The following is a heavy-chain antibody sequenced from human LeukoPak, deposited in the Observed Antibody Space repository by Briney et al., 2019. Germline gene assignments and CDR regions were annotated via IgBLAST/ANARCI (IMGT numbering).Heavy chain of an antibody. Sequence: PGGSLRLSCAASGFTFSSYSMNWVRQAPGKGLEWVSSISSSSSYIYYADSVKGRFTISRDNAKNLLYLQMNSLRAEDTAVYYCARVTYSGSYYPFDYWGQGTLVTVSS. CDR3: ARVTYSGSYYPFDY. CDR2: ISSSSSYI. V-gene: IGHV3-21*01. CDR1: GFTFSSYS. D-gene: IGHD1-26*01. J-gene: IGHJ4*02.